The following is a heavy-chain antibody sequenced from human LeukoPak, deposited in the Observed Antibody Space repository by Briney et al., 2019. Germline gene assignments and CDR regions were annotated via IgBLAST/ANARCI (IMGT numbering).Heavy chain of an antibody. D-gene: IGHD5-18*01. CDR2: ISAYNGNT. CDR1: GYTFTSYG. V-gene: IGHV1-18*01. Sequence: ASVKVSCKASGYTFTSYGISWVRQAPGQGLEWMGWISAYNGNTNYAQKLQGRVTMTTDTSTSTAYMELRSLRSDDTAVYYCARDPGGYSYGYGLYYMDVWGKGTTVTVSS. CDR3: ARDPGGYSYGYGLYYMDV. J-gene: IGHJ6*03.